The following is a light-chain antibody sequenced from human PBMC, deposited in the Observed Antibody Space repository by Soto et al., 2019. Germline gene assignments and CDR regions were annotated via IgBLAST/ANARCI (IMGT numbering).Light chain of an antibody. CDR1: QSVSSN. V-gene: IGKV3-15*01. CDR3: QQYNDWPPQLT. CDR2: GAS. J-gene: IGKJ4*01. Sequence: ETVMTQSPATLSVSPGERATLSCRASQSVSSNLAWYQQKLGQAPRLLIYGASTRATDIPARFSGSGSGTEFTLTISSLQSEDSAVYSCQQYNDWPPQLTFGGGTKVEIK.